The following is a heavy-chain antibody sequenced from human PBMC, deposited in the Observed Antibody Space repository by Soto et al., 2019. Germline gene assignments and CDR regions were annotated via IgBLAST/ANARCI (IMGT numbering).Heavy chain of an antibody. V-gene: IGHV4-59*01. D-gene: IGHD3-22*01. J-gene: IGHJ5*02. Sequence: SETLSLTCTVSGGSLSSFFWTWTRQTPGRGLEWIGYLYYSGSTNYNPSLKSRVTISLDTSKNQFSLKLTSVTAADTAVYYCAREMQYYDSSGYLNWFDPWGQGTLVTVSS. CDR3: AREMQYYDSSGYLNWFDP. CDR2: LYYSGST. CDR1: GGSLSSFF.